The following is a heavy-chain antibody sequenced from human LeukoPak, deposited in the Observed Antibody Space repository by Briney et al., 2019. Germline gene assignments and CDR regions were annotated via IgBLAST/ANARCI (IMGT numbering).Heavy chain of an antibody. D-gene: IGHD2-8*02. CDR2: IKQDGSEK. J-gene: IGHJ6*02. CDR1: GFTFSSYW. V-gene: IGHV3-7*01. CDR3: ARDRTTGRYYNYGMDV. Sequence: GGSLRLSCAASGFTFSSYWMSWVRQAPGKGLEWVANIKQDGSEKYYVDSVKGRFTISRDNAKNSLYLQMNSLRAEDTAVYYCARDRTTGRYYNYGMDVWGQGTTVTVSS.